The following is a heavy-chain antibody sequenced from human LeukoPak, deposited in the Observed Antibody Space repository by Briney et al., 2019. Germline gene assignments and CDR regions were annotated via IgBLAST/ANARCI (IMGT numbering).Heavy chain of an antibody. V-gene: IGHV4-59*01. D-gene: IGHD3-10*01. CDR1: GGSSSHYY. CDR2: IHSSGRT. J-gene: IGHJ4*02. Sequence: SETLSLTCTVSGGSSSHYYWSWIRQPPGKGLEWIGYIHSSGRTIYSPSLKSRVAISADTSKNMFSLNLSSVTAADTAVYYCARDFSGSSGGYWGQRTLVTISS. CDR3: ARDFSGSSGGY.